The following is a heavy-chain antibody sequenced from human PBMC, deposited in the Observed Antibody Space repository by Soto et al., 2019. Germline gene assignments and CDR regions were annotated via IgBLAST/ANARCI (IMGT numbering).Heavy chain of an antibody. D-gene: IGHD5-18*01. CDR3: ARDKGPIGYGIDGMDV. J-gene: IGHJ6*02. CDR2: ISAYNGNT. CDR1: GYTFTSYG. V-gene: IGHV1-18*01. Sequence: GASVKVSCKASGYTFTSYGISWVRQAPGQGLEWMGWISAYNGNTNYAQKLQGRVTMTTDTSTSTAYMELRSLRSDDTAVYYCARDKGPIGYGIDGMDVWGQGTTVTVSS.